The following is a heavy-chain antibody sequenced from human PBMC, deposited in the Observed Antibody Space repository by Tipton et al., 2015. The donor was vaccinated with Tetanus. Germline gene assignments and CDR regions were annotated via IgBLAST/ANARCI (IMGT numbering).Heavy chain of an antibody. J-gene: IGHJ5*02. CDR2: VYYTGDT. CDR3: ARDRGFTTYNYFDP. Sequence: TLSLTCTVSGDSVSGYYWSWIRQPPGKGLEWVGYVYYTGDTNYNPSLKSRVTISMDRSENQISLNLRSVTAADTAVYYCARDRGFTTYNYFDPWGQGTLVTVSS. V-gene: IGHV4-59*02. CDR1: GDSVSGYY. D-gene: IGHD5-24*01.